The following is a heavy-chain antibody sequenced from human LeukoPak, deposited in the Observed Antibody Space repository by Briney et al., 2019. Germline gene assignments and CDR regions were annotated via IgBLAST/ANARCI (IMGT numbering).Heavy chain of an antibody. CDR1: GGTFSSYA. CDR3: ARIPIAVAGRWYYFDY. V-gene: IGHV1-69*05. D-gene: IGHD6-19*01. Sequence: SVKVSCKASGGTFSSYAISWVRQAPGQGLEWMGRIIPIFGTANYAQKFQGRVTITTDESTSTAYMELSSLRSEDTAVYYCARIPIAVAGRWYYFDYWGLGTLVTVSS. J-gene: IGHJ4*02. CDR2: IIPIFGTA.